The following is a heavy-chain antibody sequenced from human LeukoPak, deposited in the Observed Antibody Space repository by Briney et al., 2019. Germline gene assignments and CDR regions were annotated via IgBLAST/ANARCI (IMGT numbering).Heavy chain of an antibody. D-gene: IGHD3-9*01. CDR3: ATSYDNKIVPYDC. Sequence: SETLFLTCTVSGVSITSYKWSWLRQSPGKGLEWIGFISTSGRTDYNPSLTSRVSMSVDTSKSQVSLRLSSVTAEDTAVYYCATSYDNKIVPYDCWGQGILVTVSS. V-gene: IGHV4-4*09. CDR2: ISTSGRT. CDR1: GVSITSYK. J-gene: IGHJ4*02.